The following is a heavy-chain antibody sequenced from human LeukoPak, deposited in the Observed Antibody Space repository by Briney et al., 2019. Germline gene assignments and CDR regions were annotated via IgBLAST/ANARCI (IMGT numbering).Heavy chain of an antibody. CDR1: GFTVSSNY. J-gene: IGHJ5*02. Sequence: GGSLRLSCAASGFTVSSNYMSWVRQAPGKGLEWVSVIYSGGSTYYADAVKGRFTISRDNSKNTLYLQMNSLRAEDTAVYYCAKRKDSGSYLSWFDPWGQGTLVTVSS. CDR3: AKRKDSGSYLSWFDP. V-gene: IGHV3-66*04. D-gene: IGHD1-26*01. CDR2: IYSGGST.